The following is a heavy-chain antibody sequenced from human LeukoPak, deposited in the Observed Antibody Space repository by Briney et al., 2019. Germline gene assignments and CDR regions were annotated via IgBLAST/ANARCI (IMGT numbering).Heavy chain of an antibody. J-gene: IGHJ6*03. CDR2: INHSGST. CDR1: GGSFSGYY. CDR3: ARHVGSDFWSGFRAYYYMDV. D-gene: IGHD3-3*01. V-gene: IGHV4-34*01. Sequence: SETLSLTCAVYGGSFSGYYWSWIRQPPGKGLEWIGEINHSGSTNYNPSLKSRVTISVDTSKNQFSLKLSSVTAADTAVYYCARHVGSDFWSGFRAYYYMDVWGKGTTVTVSS.